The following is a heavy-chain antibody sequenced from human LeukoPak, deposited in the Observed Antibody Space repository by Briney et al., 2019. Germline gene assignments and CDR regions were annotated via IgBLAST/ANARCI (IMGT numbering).Heavy chain of an antibody. CDR3: ARDQAYYYGSGSLDY. J-gene: IGHJ4*02. CDR2: FDPEDGET. Sequence: GASVKVSCKVSGYTLTELSMHWVRQVPGEGLEWMGGFDPEDGETIYAQKFQGRVTMTRDMSTSTVYMELSSLRSEDTAVYYCARDQAYYYGSGSLDYWGQGTLVTVSS. V-gene: IGHV1-24*01. CDR1: GYTLTELS. D-gene: IGHD3-10*01.